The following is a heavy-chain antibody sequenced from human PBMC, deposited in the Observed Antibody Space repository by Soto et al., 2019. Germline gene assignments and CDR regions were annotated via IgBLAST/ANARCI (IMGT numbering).Heavy chain of an antibody. V-gene: IGHV4-39*01. CDR2: IYYSGST. CDR3: ARRVRYYYGSGSIPVDY. CDR1: GGSISSSSYY. Sequence: KPSETLSLTCTVSGGSISSSSYYWGWIRQPPGKGLEWIGSIYYSGSTYYNPSLKSRVTISVDTSKNQFSLKLSSVTAADTAVYYCARRVRYYYGSGSIPVDYWGQGTLVTVSS. J-gene: IGHJ4*02. D-gene: IGHD3-10*01.